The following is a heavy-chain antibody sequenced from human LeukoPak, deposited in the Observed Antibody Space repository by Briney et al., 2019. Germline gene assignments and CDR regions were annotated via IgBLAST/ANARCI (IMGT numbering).Heavy chain of an antibody. CDR1: GGSFSAYY. D-gene: IGHD3-16*01. V-gene: IGHV4-34*01. CDR3: AGRLRGFYFDY. CDR2: INHRGST. J-gene: IGHJ4*02. Sequence: SETLSLTCAVYGGSFSAYYWSWIRQPPGKGLEWIGEINHRGSTNYNPSLKSRVTIPVDTSKNQLSLKLSSVAAADTAVYYCAGRLRGFYFDYWGKGTLVTVSS.